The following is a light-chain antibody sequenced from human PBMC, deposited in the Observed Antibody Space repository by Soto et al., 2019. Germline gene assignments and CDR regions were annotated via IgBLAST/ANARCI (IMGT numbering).Light chain of an antibody. Sequence: QSVLTQPPSASGTPGQRVTISCSGRSSNIGSHTVNWYQQLPGSAPKLLIYTNNQRPSGVPDRFSGSKSGTSASLAISGLQSEDEADYYCAVWDGSLNGWVFGGGTKGPS. CDR2: TNN. V-gene: IGLV1-44*01. CDR1: SSNIGSHT. J-gene: IGLJ3*02. CDR3: AVWDGSLNGWV.